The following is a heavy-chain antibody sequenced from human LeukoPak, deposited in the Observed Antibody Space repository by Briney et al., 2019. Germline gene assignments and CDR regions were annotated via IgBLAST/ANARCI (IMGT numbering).Heavy chain of an antibody. CDR2: ISSSSNAI. D-gene: IGHD6-19*01. CDR1: GFTFSSYE. V-gene: IGHV3-48*03. CDR3: ASGSAVAGLGY. Sequence: GESLRLSCAASGFTFSSYEMNWVRQAPGKGLEWVSYISSSSNAIYYANAVKGRFTISRDNAKNSVYLQMNSLRAEDTAVYYCASGSAVAGLGYWGQGTLVTVSS. J-gene: IGHJ4*02.